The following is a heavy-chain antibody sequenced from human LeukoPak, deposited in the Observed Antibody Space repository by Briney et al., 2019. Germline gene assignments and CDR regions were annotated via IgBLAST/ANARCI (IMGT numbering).Heavy chain of an antibody. CDR1: GGTFSSYA. D-gene: IGHD3-22*01. V-gene: IGHV1-69*13. CDR2: IIPIFGTA. Sequence: GASVKVSCKASGGTFSSYAVSWVRQAPGQGLEWMGGIIPIFGTANYAQKFQGRVTIPADESPSTAYMELSSLRSEDTAVYYCARGYDSSGYYYDGYFDYWGQGTLVTVSS. J-gene: IGHJ4*02. CDR3: ARGYDSSGYYYDGYFDY.